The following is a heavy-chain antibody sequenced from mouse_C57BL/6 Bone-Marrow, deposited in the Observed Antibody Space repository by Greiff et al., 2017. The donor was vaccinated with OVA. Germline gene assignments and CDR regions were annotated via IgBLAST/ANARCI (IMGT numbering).Heavy chain of an antibody. CDR3: ARWYYSDY. CDR1: GYTFTSYW. V-gene: IGHV1-59*01. CDR2: IDPSDSYT. Sequence: QVQLQQPGAELVRPGPSVKLSCKASGYTFTSYWMHWVKQRPGQGLEWIGVIDPSDSYTNYNQKFKGKATLTVDTSSSTAYMQLSSLTSEDSAVYYCARWYYSDYWGQGTTLTVSS. J-gene: IGHJ2*01.